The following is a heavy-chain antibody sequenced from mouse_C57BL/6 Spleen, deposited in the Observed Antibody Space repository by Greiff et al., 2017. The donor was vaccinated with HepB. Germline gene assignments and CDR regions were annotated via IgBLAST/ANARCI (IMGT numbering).Heavy chain of an antibody. CDR1: GFTFSDYG. CDR2: ISSGSSTI. D-gene: IGHD1-1*01. Sequence: EVQGVESGGGLVKPGGSLKLSCAASGFTFSDYGMHWVRQAPEKGLEWVAYISSGSSTIYYADTVKGRFTISRDNAKNTLVLQMTSLRSEDTAMYYCATPVITTVVGYFDVWGTVTTVTVSS. J-gene: IGHJ1*03. CDR3: ATPVITTVVGYFDV. V-gene: IGHV5-17*01.